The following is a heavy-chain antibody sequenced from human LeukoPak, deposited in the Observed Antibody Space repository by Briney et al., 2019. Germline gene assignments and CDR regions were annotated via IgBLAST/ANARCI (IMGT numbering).Heavy chain of an antibody. D-gene: IGHD3-10*01. V-gene: IGHV3-21*01. Sequence: GGSLRLSCAASGFPFSSYNMNWVRQAPGKGLEWVSFISSSSSFIYYADSVKGRFTISRDNAKNSLYLQMNSLRAEDTAVYYCARGVLSLRWFGELVGSHMDVWGKGTTVTVSS. J-gene: IGHJ6*03. CDR1: GFPFSSYN. CDR2: ISSSSSFI. CDR3: ARGVLSLRWFGELVGSHMDV.